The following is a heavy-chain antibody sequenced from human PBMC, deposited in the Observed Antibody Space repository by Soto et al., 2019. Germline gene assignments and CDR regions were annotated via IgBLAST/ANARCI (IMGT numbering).Heavy chain of an antibody. CDR3: ARAGGTTVTGLWHFDS. V-gene: IGHV3-33*01. CDR2: IWYDGTQK. CDR1: GFTFNTYS. J-gene: IGHJ4*02. Sequence: GGSLRLSCEASGFTFNTYSMHWVRQPPGKGLEWLAAIWYDGTQKYYADSVKARFIISRDNSKKTLYLEMNSLRAEDTAAYYCARAGGTTVTGLWHFDSWGQGTLVTVS. D-gene: IGHD4-17*01.